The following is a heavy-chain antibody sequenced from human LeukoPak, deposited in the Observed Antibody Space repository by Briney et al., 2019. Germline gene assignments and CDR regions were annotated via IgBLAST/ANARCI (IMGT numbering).Heavy chain of an antibody. J-gene: IGHJ4*02. D-gene: IGHD1-26*01. Sequence: GGSLRLSCAASGFTFSSYSMNWVRQAPGEGLEWVSSISSSSSYIYYADSVKGRFTISRDNAKNSLYLQMNSLRAEDTAVYYCARGKGRLGAPERGSFDYWGQGTLVTVSS. CDR3: ARGKGRLGAPERGSFDY. CDR1: GFTFSSYS. CDR2: ISSSSSYI. V-gene: IGHV3-21*01.